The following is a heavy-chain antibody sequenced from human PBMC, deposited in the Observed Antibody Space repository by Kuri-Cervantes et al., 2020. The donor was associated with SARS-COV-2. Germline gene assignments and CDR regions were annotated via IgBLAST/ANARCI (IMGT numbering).Heavy chain of an antibody. D-gene: IGHD6-13*01. Sequence: ASVKVSCKASGYTFTSYDINWVRQATGQGLEWMGWMNSNSGNTGYAQKFQGRVTITRNTSISTAYMELSSLRSEDTAVYYCARGDRNYSSSWYGDAFDIWGQGTMVTVSS. CDR1: GYTFTSYD. CDR2: MNSNSGNT. V-gene: IGHV1-8*03. J-gene: IGHJ3*02. CDR3: ARGDRNYSSSWYGDAFDI.